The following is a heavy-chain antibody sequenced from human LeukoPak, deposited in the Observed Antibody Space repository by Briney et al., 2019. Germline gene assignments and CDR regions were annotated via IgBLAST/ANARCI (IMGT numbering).Heavy chain of an antibody. CDR2: FGGTGDI. CDR1: GFTFSTTA. Sequence: PGGSLRPSCAASGFTFSTTAMAWVRQAPGKGLELVSGFGGTGDIHYADSVRGRFTISRDNSKGILYLQMDSLRAEDTAVYYCAKDVLRWAFDYWGQGTLVTVSS. J-gene: IGHJ4*02. D-gene: IGHD3-16*01. CDR3: AKDVLRWAFDY. V-gene: IGHV3-23*01.